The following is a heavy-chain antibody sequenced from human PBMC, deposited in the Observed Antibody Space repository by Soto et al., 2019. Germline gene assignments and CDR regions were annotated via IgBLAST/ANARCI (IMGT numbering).Heavy chain of an antibody. CDR3: ARRATPMDV. CDR1: TFTSYG. Sequence: TFTSYGISWLRQAPGQGLEWMGWISAYNGNTKYAQTLQGRVTMTTDTYASTAYMELRSLRSDDTDVYSCARRATPMDVWCQGTTVTVSS. J-gene: IGHJ6*02. CDR2: ISAYNGNT. V-gene: IGHV1-18*01.